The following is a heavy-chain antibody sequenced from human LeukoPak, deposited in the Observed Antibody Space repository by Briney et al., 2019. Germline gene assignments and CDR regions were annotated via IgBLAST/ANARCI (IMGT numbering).Heavy chain of an antibody. CDR2: ISAYNGNT. J-gene: IGHJ4*02. CDR1: GYTFTSYG. Sequence: ASVKVSCKASGYTFTSYGISWVRQAPGQGLEWMGWISAYNGNTNYAQKLQGRVTMTTDTSTSTAYMELRSLRSDDTAVYYCARDHQSAYDILTGYCLPEYWGQGTLVTVSS. CDR3: ARDHQSAYDILTGYCLPEY. D-gene: IGHD3-9*01. V-gene: IGHV1-18*01.